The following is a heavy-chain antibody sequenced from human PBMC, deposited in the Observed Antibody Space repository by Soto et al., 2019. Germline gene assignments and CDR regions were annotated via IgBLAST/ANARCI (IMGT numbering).Heavy chain of an antibody. CDR3: ARDLFLYYDILTGYFPPFDP. V-gene: IGHV1-18*01. D-gene: IGHD3-9*01. J-gene: IGHJ5*02. CDR1: GYTFTSYG. CDR2: ISAYNGNT. Sequence: GASVKVSCKVSGYTFTSYGISWVRQAPGQGLEWMGWISAYNGNTNYAQKLQGRVTMTTDTSTSTAYMELRSLRSDDTAVYYCARDLFLYYDILTGYFPPFDPWGQGTLVTVSS.